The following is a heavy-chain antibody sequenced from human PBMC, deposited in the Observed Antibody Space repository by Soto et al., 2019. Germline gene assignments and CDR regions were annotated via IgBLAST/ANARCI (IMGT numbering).Heavy chain of an antibody. J-gene: IGHJ3*02. CDR2: ISAYNGNT. CDR3: ARSKYDFWSGPDAFDI. D-gene: IGHD3-3*01. CDR1: GYTITSYG. Sequence: APVKVYCKASGYTITSYGISWVRKAPGQGLEWMGWISAYNGNTNYAQKLQGRVTMTTDTSTSTAYMELRSLRSDDTAVYYCARSKYDFWSGPDAFDIWGQRTMVTGSS. V-gene: IGHV1-18*01.